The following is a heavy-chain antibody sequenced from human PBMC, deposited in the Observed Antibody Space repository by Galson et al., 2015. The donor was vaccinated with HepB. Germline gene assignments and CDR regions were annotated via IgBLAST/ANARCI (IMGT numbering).Heavy chain of an antibody. CDR1: GYRFTTYW. CDR3: ATSERWLEVIPPPAPFDY. CDR2: IYAEDSDT. D-gene: IGHD5-24*01. Sequence: QSGAEVKKPGDSLKISCTGSGYRFTTYWVAWVRQVPGRGLEWMGVIYAEDSDTKYSPSFQGQVSISADKSTRVAYLQWSNLKASDTAIYYCATSERWLEVIPPPAPFDYWGQGTPVTVSS. V-gene: IGHV5-51*01. J-gene: IGHJ4*02.